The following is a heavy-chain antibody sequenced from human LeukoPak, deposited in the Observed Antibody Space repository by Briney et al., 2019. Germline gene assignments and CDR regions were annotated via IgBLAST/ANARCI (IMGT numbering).Heavy chain of an antibody. CDR2: ISYDGSNK. CDR3: ARDSFSSSWYDYYYYYGTDV. J-gene: IGHJ6*02. D-gene: IGHD6-13*01. Sequence: PGRSLRLSCAASGFTFSSYAMHWVRQAPGKGLEWVAVISYDGSNKYYADSVKGRFTISRDNSKNTLYLQMNSLRAEDTAVYYCARDSFSSSWYDYYYYYGTDVWGQGTTVTVSS. V-gene: IGHV3-30-3*01. CDR1: GFTFSSYA.